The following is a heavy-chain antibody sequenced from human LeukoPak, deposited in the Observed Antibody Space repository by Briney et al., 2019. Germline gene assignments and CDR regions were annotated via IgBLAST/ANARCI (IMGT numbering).Heavy chain of an antibody. V-gene: IGHV3-9*01. CDR2: ISWNSGSI. CDR3: AKGRGRSGYYSFDY. CDR1: GFTFDDYA. J-gene: IGHJ4*02. D-gene: IGHD3-22*01. Sequence: GGSLRLSCAASGFTFDDYAMHWVRQAPGKGLEWVSGISWNSGSIGYADSVKGRFTISRDNAKNSLYLQMNSLRAEDTALYYCAKGRGRSGYYSFDYWGQGTLVTVSS.